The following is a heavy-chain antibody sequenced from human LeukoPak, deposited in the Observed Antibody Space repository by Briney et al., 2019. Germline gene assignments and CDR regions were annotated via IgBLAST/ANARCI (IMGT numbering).Heavy chain of an antibody. J-gene: IGHJ4*02. CDR1: GGSIGSGDYY. V-gene: IGHV4-30-4*08. Sequence: SETLSLTCTVSGGSIGSGDYYWSWIRQPPGKGLVGIGYIYYSGSTYYNPSLKRRVTISVDTSKNQFSLKLSSVTAADTAVYYCAREVITIFGVVTGLDYWGQGTLVTVSS. D-gene: IGHD3-3*01. CDR2: IYYSGST. CDR3: AREVITIFGVVTGLDY.